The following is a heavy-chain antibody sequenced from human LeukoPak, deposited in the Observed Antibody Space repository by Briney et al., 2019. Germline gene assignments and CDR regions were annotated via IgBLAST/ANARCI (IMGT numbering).Heavy chain of an antibody. CDR2: IYSGGST. CDR1: GLTVSSNY. CDR3: ARDGGWELRN. J-gene: IGHJ4*02. V-gene: IGHV3-53*01. Sequence: GGSLTLSCAASGLTVSSNYMSWVRQAPGKGLEWVSDIYSGGSTYYADSLKGRFTISRDNSKNTLYLQMNSLRAEDTAVDYCARDGGWELRNWGQGTLVTVSS. D-gene: IGHD1-26*01.